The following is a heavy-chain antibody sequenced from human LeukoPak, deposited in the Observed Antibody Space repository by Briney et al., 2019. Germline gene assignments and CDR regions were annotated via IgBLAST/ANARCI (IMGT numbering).Heavy chain of an antibody. V-gene: IGHV3-30-3*01. D-gene: IGHD6-6*01. J-gene: IGHJ4*02. Sequence: GSLRLSCAASGFPFSTFSMHWVRQAPGKGLDWVAVISHDASNKYYADSVKGRFTISGDNSKNTLYLQMNSLRAEDTAVYYCPRMSGSSSYGGGFDYWGQGTLVTVSS. CDR1: GFPFSTFS. CDR3: PRMSGSSSYGGGFDY. CDR2: ISHDASNK.